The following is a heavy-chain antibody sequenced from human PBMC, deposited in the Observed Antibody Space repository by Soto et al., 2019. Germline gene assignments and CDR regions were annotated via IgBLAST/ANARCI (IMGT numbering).Heavy chain of an antibody. V-gene: IGHV3-21*01. Sequence: LRLSCATSGFTFNNYNMNWVRQAPGKGLEWVSSIAARGSGYRYYAESVKGRFTITRDVAKNSLYLQMNNLRADDTALYYCARDLGGADVFDLWGQGTMVTVSS. D-gene: IGHD3-16*01. CDR1: GFTFNNYN. CDR2: IAARGSGYR. CDR3: ARDLGGADVFDL. J-gene: IGHJ3*01.